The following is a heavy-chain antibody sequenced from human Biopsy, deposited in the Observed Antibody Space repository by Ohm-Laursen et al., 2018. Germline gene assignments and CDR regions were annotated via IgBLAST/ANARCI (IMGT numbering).Heavy chain of an antibody. J-gene: IGHJ4*02. CDR3: ARVFCTSTTCYGLLDN. Sequence: GSSVKVSCKASGYTFTSYDISWVRQAPGQGLEWMGWISPYNDKTSYPPKLQDRVTMTADTSTNTAHMELRSLRSDDTTVYYFARVFCTSTTCYGLLDNWGQGTVVTVSS. CDR2: ISPYNDKT. D-gene: IGHD2/OR15-2a*01. CDR1: GYTFTSYD. V-gene: IGHV1-18*01.